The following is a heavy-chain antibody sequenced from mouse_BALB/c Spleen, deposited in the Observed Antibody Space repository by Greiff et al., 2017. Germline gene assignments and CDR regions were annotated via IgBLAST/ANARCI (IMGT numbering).Heavy chain of an antibody. V-gene: IGHV1-7*01. CDR2: INPSTGYT. CDR3: ARGGTYYGPEGYYCDY. J-gene: IGHJ2*01. Sequence: VQLQQSGAELAKPGASVKMSCKASGYTFTSYWMHWVKQRPGQGLEWIGYINPSTGYTEYNQKFKDKATLTADKSSSTAYMQLSSLTSEDSAVYYCARGGTYYGPEGYYCDYWGQGTTLTVSS. CDR1: GYTFTSYW. D-gene: IGHD2-10*01.